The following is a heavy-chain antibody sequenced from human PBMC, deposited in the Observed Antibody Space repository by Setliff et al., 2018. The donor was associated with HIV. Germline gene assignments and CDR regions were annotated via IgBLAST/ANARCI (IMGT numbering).Heavy chain of an antibody. D-gene: IGHD1-26*01. CDR3: ARGSATRGFDY. V-gene: IGHV3-13*01. CDR2: IGTAGDT. CDR1: GFTFSSYD. Sequence: GGSLRLSCAASGFTFSSYDMHWVRQATGKGLEWVSAIGTAGDTYYPGSVKGRFTISRENAKNSLYLQMNSLRAGDTAVYFCARGSATRGFDYWGQGTLVTVSS. J-gene: IGHJ4*02.